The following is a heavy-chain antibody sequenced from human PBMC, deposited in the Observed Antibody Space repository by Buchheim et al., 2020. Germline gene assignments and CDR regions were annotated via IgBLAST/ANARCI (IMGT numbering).Heavy chain of an antibody. Sequence: EVQLLESGGGLVQPGGSLRLSCAASRFTFSSYAMTWVRQAPGKGLEWVSTISGSGNSPYYTDSVKGRFTISREHSKNTLYLQMNSLRAEDTAVYYCAKGVGATSSYGMDVWGKGTT. D-gene: IGHD1-26*01. J-gene: IGHJ6*04. V-gene: IGHV3-23*01. CDR1: RFTFSSYA. CDR2: ISGSGNSP. CDR3: AKGVGATSSYGMDV.